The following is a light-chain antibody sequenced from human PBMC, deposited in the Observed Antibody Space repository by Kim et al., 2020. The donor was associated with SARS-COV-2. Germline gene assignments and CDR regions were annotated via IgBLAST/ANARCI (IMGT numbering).Light chain of an antibody. J-gene: IGKJ4*01. CDR3: QQYKNWPPLT. V-gene: IGKV3-15*01. Sequence: SPGESATLSCRASQSISSNLAWYQQKPGQAPRLLIYGSSTRATGIPARFSGSGSGTEFTLTISSLQSEDFAFYYCQQYKNWPPLTFGGGTKVDIK. CDR1: QSISSN. CDR2: GSS.